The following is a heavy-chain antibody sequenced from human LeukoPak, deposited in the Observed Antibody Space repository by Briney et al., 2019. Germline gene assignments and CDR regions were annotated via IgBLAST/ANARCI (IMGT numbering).Heavy chain of an antibody. V-gene: IGHV3-66*01. Sequence: TGGSLRLSCAASGFTFTSADMTWVRQSPGEGLVWVSLIYSGGDTYYADSAKGRFTISRDNSKNTLYLQMNSLRDEDTAVYYCAKWGGYGHGIDFWGQGTLVTVSS. CDR2: IYSGGDT. J-gene: IGHJ4*02. CDR3: AKWGGYGHGIDF. CDR1: GFTFTSAD. D-gene: IGHD3-16*01.